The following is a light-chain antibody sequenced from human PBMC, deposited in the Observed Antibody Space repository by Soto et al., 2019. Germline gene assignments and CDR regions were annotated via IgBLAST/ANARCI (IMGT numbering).Light chain of an antibody. V-gene: IGLV1-44*01. CDR2: SNN. CDR3: AAWDDSLNGVV. CDR1: SSNIGSNT. Sequence: QLVLTQPPSASGTPGQRVTISCSGSSSNIGSNTVNWYQQLPGTAPKLLIYSNNQRPSGVPDPFSGSKSGTSASLAISGLQSEDEADYYCAAWDDSLNGVVFGGGTQLTVL. J-gene: IGLJ2*01.